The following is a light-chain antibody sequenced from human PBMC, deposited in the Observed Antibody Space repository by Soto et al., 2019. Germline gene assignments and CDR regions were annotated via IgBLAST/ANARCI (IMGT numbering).Light chain of an antibody. CDR2: SYS. J-gene: IGLJ2*01. Sequence: QSVLTQPPSASGTPGQRVTISCSGSSSNIGSNTVNWYQQFPGTAPKLLIYSYSQRPSGVPDRFSGSKSGTSASLAISGLQSDDEADYYCSTWDDSLNGVVFGGGTKVTVL. CDR1: SSNIGSNT. V-gene: IGLV1-44*01. CDR3: STWDDSLNGVV.